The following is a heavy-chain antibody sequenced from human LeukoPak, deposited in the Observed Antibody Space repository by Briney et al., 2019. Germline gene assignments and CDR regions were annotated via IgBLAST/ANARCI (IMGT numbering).Heavy chain of an antibody. CDR3: ARAAYYGGSLEYYYYGMDV. CDR1: GFTFSSYA. J-gene: IGHJ6*02. V-gene: IGHV3-30-3*01. D-gene: IGHD2-21*01. Sequence: PGRSLRLSCAASGFTFSSYAMHWVRQAPGKGLEWVAVISYDGSNKYYADSVKGRFTISRDNSKNTLYLQMNSLRAEDTAVYYCARAAYYGGSLEYYYYGMDVWGQGTTVTVSS. CDR2: ISYDGSNK.